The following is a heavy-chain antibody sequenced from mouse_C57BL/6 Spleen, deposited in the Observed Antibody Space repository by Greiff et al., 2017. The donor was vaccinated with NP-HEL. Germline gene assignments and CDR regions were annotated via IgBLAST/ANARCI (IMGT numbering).Heavy chain of an antibody. CDR2: INPNNGGT. CDR1: GYTFTDYN. D-gene: IGHD1-1*01. J-gene: IGHJ4*01. V-gene: IGHV1-18*01. CDR3: ARRGNYYYGSREYSAMDY. Sequence: EVQLQQSGPELVKPGASVKIPCKASGYTFTDYNMDWVKQSHGKSLEWIGDINPNNGGTIYNQKFKGKATLTVDKSSSTAYMELRSLTSEDTAVYYCARRGNYYYGSREYSAMDYWGQGTSVTVSS.